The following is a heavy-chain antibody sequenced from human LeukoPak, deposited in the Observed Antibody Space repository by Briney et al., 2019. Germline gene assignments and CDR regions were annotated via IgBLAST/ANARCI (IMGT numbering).Heavy chain of an antibody. J-gene: IGHJ4*02. V-gene: IGHV3-30*02. CDR2: IWYDGSNK. CDR1: GFTFSSYA. Sequence: GGSLRLSCAASGFTFSSYAMHWVRQAPGKGLEWVAVIWYDGSNKYYADSVEGRFTISRDNSKNTLYLQMNSLRAEDTAVYYCAKDADGAPVNPFDYWGQGTLVTVSS. CDR3: AKDADGAPVNPFDY. D-gene: IGHD4-17*01.